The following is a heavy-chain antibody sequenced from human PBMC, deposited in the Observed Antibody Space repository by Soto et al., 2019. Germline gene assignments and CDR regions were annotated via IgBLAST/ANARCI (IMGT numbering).Heavy chain of an antibody. CDR2: IYYSGST. V-gene: IGHV4-39*01. CDR3: APRRNYDAGFDY. Sequence: SETLSLTCTVSGGSISSSSYYWGWIRQPPGKGLEWIGSIYYSGSTYYNPSLKSRVTISVDTSKNQFSLKLSSVTAADTAVYYCAPRRNYDAGFDYWGQGTLVTVSS. D-gene: IGHD1-7*01. CDR1: GGSISSSSYY. J-gene: IGHJ4*02.